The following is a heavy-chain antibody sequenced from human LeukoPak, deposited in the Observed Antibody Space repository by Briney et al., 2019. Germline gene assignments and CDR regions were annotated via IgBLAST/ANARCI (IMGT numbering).Heavy chain of an antibody. CDR2: IGVSGDQT. D-gene: IGHD2-2*01. J-gene: IGHJ4*02. V-gene: IGHV3-23*01. Sequence: GGSLRLSCAASGFTFRSYGMNWVRQAPGKGLEWGSAIGVSGDQTFYADSVKGRFTISRDNSKNTLSLAMNNLRAEDTAVYYCAKERNARGALDYWGQGTLVTVSS. CDR3: AKERNARGALDY. CDR1: GFTFRSYG.